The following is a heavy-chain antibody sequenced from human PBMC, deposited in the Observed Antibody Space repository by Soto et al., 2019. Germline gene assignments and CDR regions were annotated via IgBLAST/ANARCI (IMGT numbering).Heavy chain of an antibody. Sequence: QVQVVESGGGVVQPGRSLRLSCAASGFNFSNYNMHWVRQAPGKGLECVAIISHDGSKQYSAGSVKGRFTISRDNAKNILFLQMDSRRAEDTPVYHWATDLKYGTLDHWGQGTLVRVS. CDR1: GFNFSNYN. D-gene: IGHD2-2*01. CDR2: ISHDGSKQ. V-gene: IGHV3-30*03. J-gene: IGHJ4*02. CDR3: ATDLKYGTLDH.